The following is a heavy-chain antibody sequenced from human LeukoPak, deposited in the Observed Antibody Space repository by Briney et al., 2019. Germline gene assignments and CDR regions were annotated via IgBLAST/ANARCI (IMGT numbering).Heavy chain of an antibody. CDR2: ISYDGSNK. D-gene: IGHD4-17*01. CDR3: ESPTTELDNDAFDI. J-gene: IGHJ3*02. Sequence: PGRPLSLSCAASGFTCNCYAVLGLPQPPGKGGVWGAVISYDGSNKYSAAYVKGPLTLSTDNSKNTLYLQMHSLRAEDTAVYFCESPTTELDNDAFDIWGQGTMVTVSS. CDR1: GFTCNCYA. V-gene: IGHV3-30*04.